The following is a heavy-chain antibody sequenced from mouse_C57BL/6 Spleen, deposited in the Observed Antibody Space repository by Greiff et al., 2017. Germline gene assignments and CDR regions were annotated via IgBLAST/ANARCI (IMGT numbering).Heavy chain of an antibody. V-gene: IGHV14-2*01. D-gene: IGHD1-1*01. CDR2: IDPEDGET. CDR3: ASDYYGSSYGGGDAMDY. CDR1: GFNIKDYY. J-gene: IGHJ4*01. Sequence: VHVKQSGAELVKPGASVKLSCTASGFNIKDYYMHWVKQRTEQGLEWIGRIDPEDGETKYAPKFQGKATITADTSSNTAYLQLSSLTSKDTAVYYCASDYYGSSYGGGDAMDYWGQGTSVTVSS.